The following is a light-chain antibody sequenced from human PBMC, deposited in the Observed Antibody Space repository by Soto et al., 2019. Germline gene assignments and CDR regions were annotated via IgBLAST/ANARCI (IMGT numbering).Light chain of an antibody. CDR2: GAS. J-gene: IGKJ2*01. CDR3: QRYGSSPVT. V-gene: IGKV3-20*01. CDR1: QSVSSSY. Sequence: EIVLTQSPGTLSLSPGERATLSCRASQSVSSSYLAWYQQKPGQAPRLLIYGASSRATGIPDRLSGSGSGTDFTLTISRLEPEDFAVYYCQRYGSSPVTFGQGTKLEIK.